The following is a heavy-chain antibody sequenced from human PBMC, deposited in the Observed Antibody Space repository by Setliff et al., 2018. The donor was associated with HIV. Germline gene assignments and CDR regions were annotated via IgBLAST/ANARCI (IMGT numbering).Heavy chain of an antibody. J-gene: IGHJ4*02. CDR2: ISGISDKI. D-gene: IGHD6-19*01. Sequence: PGGSLRLSCAASGFTFRKYDMSWLRQAPGKGLEWVADISGISDKIKYVDSVKGRFTISRDNAKNTVFLQMNSLRAEDTALYYCATDMANSGREGDFDYWGQGTLVTVSS. V-gene: IGHV3-11*06. CDR3: ATDMANSGREGDFDY. CDR1: GFTFRKYD.